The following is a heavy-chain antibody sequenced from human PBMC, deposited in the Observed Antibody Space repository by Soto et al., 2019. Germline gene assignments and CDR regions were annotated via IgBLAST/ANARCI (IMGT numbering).Heavy chain of an antibody. CDR1: GFTVSDYY. V-gene: IGHV3-11*03. J-gene: IGHJ3*02. CDR2: ISSDSRYI. CDR3: ATGRQVRMADI. Sequence: QVQLLESGGGLVKPGGTLRLSCAASGFTVSDYYMGWIRQPPGKGLEWISHISSDSRYINHADSVKGRFTTSRDNAKNSLYLQMNSLRAEDTAVYFCATGRQVRMADIWGQGTMVTVS. D-gene: IGHD2-15*01.